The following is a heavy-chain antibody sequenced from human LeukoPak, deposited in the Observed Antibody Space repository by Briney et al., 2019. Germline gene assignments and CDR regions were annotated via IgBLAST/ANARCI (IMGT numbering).Heavy chain of an antibody. CDR1: GYTFTSYG. Sequence: ASVKVSCKASGYTFTSYGISWVQQAPGQGLEWMGWISAYNGNTNYAQKLQGRVTMTTDTSTSTAYMELRSLRSDDTAVYYCARDVGGAVTTGGGYWGQGTLVTVSS. D-gene: IGHD4-17*01. V-gene: IGHV1-18*01. J-gene: IGHJ4*02. CDR2: ISAYNGNT. CDR3: ARDVGGAVTTGGGY.